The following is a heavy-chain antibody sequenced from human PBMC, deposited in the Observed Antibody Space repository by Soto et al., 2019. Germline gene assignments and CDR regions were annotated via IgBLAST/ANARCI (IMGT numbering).Heavy chain of an antibody. CDR3: ARGRPLGYYYDSSGYYFFDY. D-gene: IGHD3-22*01. CDR2: IIPIFGTA. J-gene: IGHJ4*02. V-gene: IGHV1-69*13. Sequence: SVKVSCKASGGTFSSYAISWVRQAPGQGLEWMGGIIPIFGTANYAQKFQGRVTITADESTSTAYMELSSLRSEDTAVYYCARGRPLGYYYDSSGYYFFDYWGQGTLVTVSS. CDR1: GGTFSSYA.